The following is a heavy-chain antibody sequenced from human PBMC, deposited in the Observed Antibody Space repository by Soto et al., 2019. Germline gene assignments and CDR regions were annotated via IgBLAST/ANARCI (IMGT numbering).Heavy chain of an antibody. CDR3: AKHVRYCSGGSCYSPDPYYYNGMDG. CDR1: GYSFTSYW. V-gene: IGHV5-51*01. Sequence: GESLKISCKGSGYSFTSYWIGWVRQMPGKGLEWMGSIYPGDSDTRYSPSFQGQVTISADKSISTAYLPWSSLKASDTAMYYCAKHVRYCSGGSCYSPDPYYYNGMDGWGQGTTVTVSS. J-gene: IGHJ6*02. CDR2: IYPGDSDT. D-gene: IGHD2-15*01.